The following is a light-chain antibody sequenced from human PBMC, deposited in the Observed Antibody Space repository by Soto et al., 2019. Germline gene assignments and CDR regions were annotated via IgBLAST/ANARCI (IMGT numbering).Light chain of an antibody. CDR2: DAS. J-gene: IGKJ1*01. CDR3: QHYYTYPWT. CDR1: QDISDY. Sequence: AIRMTQSPSSLSASTGDRVTITCRASQDISDYLVWYQQKPGKAPKVLIQDASTSQGGVSARFSGSRSGTDFTLTINSLQSEDCAIYYCQHYYTYPWTFGQGTKVEV. V-gene: IGKV1-8*01.